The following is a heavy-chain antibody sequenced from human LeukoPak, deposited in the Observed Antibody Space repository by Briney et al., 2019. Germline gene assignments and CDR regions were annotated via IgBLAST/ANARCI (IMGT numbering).Heavy chain of an antibody. CDR2: IIPIFGTA. Sequence: SVKVSCKASGGTFSSYAISWVRQAPGQGLEWMGGIIPIFGTANYAQKFQGRVTITADESTSTAYMELSSLRSEDTAVYYCARAKTVAGTLDYWGQGTLVTVSS. CDR1: GGTFSSYA. J-gene: IGHJ4*02. D-gene: IGHD6-19*01. V-gene: IGHV1-69*13. CDR3: ARAKTVAGTLDY.